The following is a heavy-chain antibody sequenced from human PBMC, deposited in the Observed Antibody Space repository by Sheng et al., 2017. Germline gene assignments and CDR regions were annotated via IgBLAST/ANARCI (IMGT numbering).Heavy chain of an antibody. D-gene: IGHD3-22*01. CDR1: GFTFSNYE. CDR3: ARVLGYYDSSGYSDYYMDV. CDR2: ISSSGNTI. V-gene: IGHV3-48*03. Sequence: EVQLVESGGGLVQAGGSLRLSCVASGFTFSNYEMNWVRQAPGKGLEWVSYISSSGNTIFYADSVKGRVTISRDNAKNSLYLQMNSLRAEDTALYYCARVLGYYDSSGYSDYYMDVWGQGTTVTVSS. J-gene: IGHJ6*03.